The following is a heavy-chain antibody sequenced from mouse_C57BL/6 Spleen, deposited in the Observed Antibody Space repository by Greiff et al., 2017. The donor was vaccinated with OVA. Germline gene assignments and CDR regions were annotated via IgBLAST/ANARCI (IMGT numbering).Heavy chain of an antibody. CDR2: IDPANGNT. D-gene: IGHD2-3*01. V-gene: IGHV14-3*01. CDR1: GFNIKNTY. J-gene: IGHJ3*01. CDR3: ASIYDGYYVGFAY. Sequence: EVQLQQSVAELVRPGASVKLSCTASGFNIKNTYMHWVKQRPEQGLEWIGRIDPANGNTKYAPKFQGKATITADTSSNTAYQQLSRLTSEDTAIYYCASIYDGYYVGFAYWGQGTLVTVSA.